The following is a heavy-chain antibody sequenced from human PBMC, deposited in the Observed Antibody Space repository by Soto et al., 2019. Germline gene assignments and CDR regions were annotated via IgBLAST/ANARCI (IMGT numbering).Heavy chain of an antibody. CDR1: GGTFSSYA. CDR2: IIPIFGTA. J-gene: IGHJ6*02. V-gene: IGHV1-69*13. D-gene: IGHD2-2*01. CDR3: AREGCSSTSRPCGMDV. Sequence: SVKVSCKASGGTFSSYAISWVRQAPVQGLEWMGGIIPIFGTANYAQKFQGRVTITADESTSTAYMELSSLRSEDTAVYYCAREGCSSTSRPCGMDVWGQGTTVTVSS.